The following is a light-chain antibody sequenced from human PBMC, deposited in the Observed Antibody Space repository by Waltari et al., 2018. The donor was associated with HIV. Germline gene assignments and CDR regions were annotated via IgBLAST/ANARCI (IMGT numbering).Light chain of an antibody. V-gene: IGLV2-11*01. J-gene: IGLJ1*01. CDR2: DVS. CDR3: CSYAGTYTYV. Sequence: QSALTQPRSVSGSPGQSVTISCTGTSSDVGDYNSVSWYQQHPGKAPKLMIYDVSKWPSGVPDRCSGSKSGNTASLTISELQAEDEADYYCCSYAGTYTYVFGTGTKVTVL. CDR1: SSDVGDYNS.